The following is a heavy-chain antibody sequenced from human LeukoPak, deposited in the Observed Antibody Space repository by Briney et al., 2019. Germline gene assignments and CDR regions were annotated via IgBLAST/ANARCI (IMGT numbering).Heavy chain of an antibody. J-gene: IGHJ4*02. CDR3: ARARSGSLDY. CDR2: IYSSGST. Sequence: SETLSLTCTVSGGSISSYYWSWIRQPAGKGLEWVGRIYSSGSTNDNPSLKSRVTMSVDTSKNQFSLKLTSVTAADTAVYYGARARSGSLDYWGQGTLVTVSS. D-gene: IGHD1-26*01. V-gene: IGHV4-4*07. CDR1: GGSISSYY.